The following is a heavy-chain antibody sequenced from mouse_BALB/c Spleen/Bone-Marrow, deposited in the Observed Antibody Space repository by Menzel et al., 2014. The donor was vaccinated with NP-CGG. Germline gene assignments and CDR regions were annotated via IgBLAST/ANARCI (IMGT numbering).Heavy chain of an antibody. D-gene: IGHD2-4*01. CDR1: GFNIKDTY. CDR2: IDPANGNT. V-gene: IGHV14-3*02. J-gene: IGHJ2*01. Sequence: EVQLQQSGAEVVKPGASVKLSCTASGFNIKDTYMHWVKQRPEQGLEWIGRIDPANGNTKYDPKFQGKTTITADTSSNTAYLQLSSLTSEGTAVYYCARYDYGVYFDYWGQGTTPTVSS. CDR3: ARYDYGVYFDY.